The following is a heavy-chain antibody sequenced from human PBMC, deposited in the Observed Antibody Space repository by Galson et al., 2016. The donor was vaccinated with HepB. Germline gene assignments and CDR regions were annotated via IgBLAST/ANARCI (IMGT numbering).Heavy chain of an antibody. CDR3: AREGSSYGLYHFFGMDV. D-gene: IGHD3-16*01. CDR1: GYSFTAYY. Sequence: SVKVSCKASGYSFTAYYDINWVRQAPGQGLEWMGWINPKNGGTNYAQRFRDRVIMTRVTSIRTAYMELSRVTPDDTAVYFCAREGSSYGLYHFFGMDVWGQGTTVTVSS. V-gene: IGHV1-2*02. CDR2: INPKNGGT. J-gene: IGHJ6*02.